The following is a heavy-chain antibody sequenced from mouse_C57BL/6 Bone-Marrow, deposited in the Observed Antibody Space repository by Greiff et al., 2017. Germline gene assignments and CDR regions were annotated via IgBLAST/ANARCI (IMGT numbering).Heavy chain of an antibody. J-gene: IGHJ3*01. Sequence: QVQLQQPGAELVMPGASVKLSCKASGYTFTSYWMHWVKQRPGQGLEWIGDIDPSDSYTNYNQKFQGKSTLTVDKSSSTAYMQLSSLTSEDSAVYYCAREEGSWDVRFAYWGQGTLVTVSA. CDR1: GYTFTSYW. D-gene: IGHD4-1*01. CDR3: AREEGSWDVRFAY. V-gene: IGHV1-69*01. CDR2: IDPSDSYT.